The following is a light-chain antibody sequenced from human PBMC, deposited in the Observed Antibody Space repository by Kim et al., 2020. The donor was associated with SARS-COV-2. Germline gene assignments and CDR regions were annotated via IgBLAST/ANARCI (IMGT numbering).Light chain of an antibody. Sequence: PRATATPTCGTSTDAVASGHYPCWFQHTPGQAHRTLIDHTSNHPSCTPALFSGSRVRGKAALTLARAQHEDEAEYYSLLSYSGARVFGGGTQLTVL. V-gene: IGLV7-46*01. J-gene: IGLJ3*02. CDR1: TDAVASGHY. CDR2: HTS. CDR3: LLSYSGARV.